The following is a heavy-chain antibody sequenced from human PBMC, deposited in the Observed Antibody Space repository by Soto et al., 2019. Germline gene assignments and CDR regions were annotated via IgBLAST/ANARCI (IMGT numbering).Heavy chain of an antibody. CDR2: IIPIFGTA. Sequence: QVQLVQSGAEVKKPGSSVKVSCKASGGTFSSYAISWVRQAPGQGLEWMGGIIPIFGTANYAQKFQGRVTITADESTSTAYMELSSLRSEDTAVYYCVRRDYGDYAKGSDFDYWGQGTLVTVSS. V-gene: IGHV1-69*12. J-gene: IGHJ4*02. D-gene: IGHD4-17*01. CDR3: VRRDYGDYAKGSDFDY. CDR1: GGTFSSYA.